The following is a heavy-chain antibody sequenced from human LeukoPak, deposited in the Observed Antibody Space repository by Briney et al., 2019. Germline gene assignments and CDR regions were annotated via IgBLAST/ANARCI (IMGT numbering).Heavy chain of an antibody. CDR2: INHSGST. J-gene: IGHJ4*02. Sequence: SETLSLTCAVYGGSFSGYCWSWIRQPPGKGLEWIGEINHSGSTNYNPSLKSRVTISVDTSKNQFSLKLSSVTAADTAVYYCARGPYSSSSRTFDYWGQGTLVTVSS. CDR1: GGSFSGYC. CDR3: ARGPYSSSSRTFDY. V-gene: IGHV4-34*01. D-gene: IGHD6-6*01.